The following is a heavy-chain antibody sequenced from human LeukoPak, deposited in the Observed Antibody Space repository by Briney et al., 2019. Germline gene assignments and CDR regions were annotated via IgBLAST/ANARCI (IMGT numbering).Heavy chain of an antibody. J-gene: IGHJ4*02. CDR2: IKQDGSEK. CDR3: ARDGPAAGLYFDY. CDR1: GFTFSSYW. Sequence: QTGGPLRLSCAASGFTFSSYWMNWVRQAPGRGLEWAASIKQDGSEKYYVDSVKGRFTISRDNAKNSLYLQMNSLRAEDTAIYYCARDGPAAGLYFDYWGQGTLVTVSS. D-gene: IGHD6-13*01. V-gene: IGHV3-7*03.